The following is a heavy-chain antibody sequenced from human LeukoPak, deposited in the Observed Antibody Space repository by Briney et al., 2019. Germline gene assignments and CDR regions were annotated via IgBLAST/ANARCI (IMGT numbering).Heavy chain of an antibody. CDR2: INHSGST. CDR3: ARASLGESYYGR. Sequence: SETLSLTCAVYGGSFSGYYWSWIRQPPGKGLEWIGEINHSGSTNYNPSLKSRVTISVDTSKNQFSLKLSSVTAADTAVYYCARASLGESYYGRWDQGTLVTVSS. J-gene: IGHJ4*02. D-gene: IGHD3-10*01. V-gene: IGHV4-34*01. CDR1: GGSFSGYY.